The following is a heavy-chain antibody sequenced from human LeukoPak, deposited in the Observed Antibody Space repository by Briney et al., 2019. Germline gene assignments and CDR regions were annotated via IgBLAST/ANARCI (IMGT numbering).Heavy chain of an antibody. J-gene: IGHJ2*01. Sequence: SETLSLTCAVSGGXFSGYYWSWIRQPPGKGLEWSGQINHSGSNNYNPSLKSRVTISVDTSKYQFSLKLSSVTAADTAVYYCARGSPRSGWYLDWYFDLWGRGTLVTVSS. V-gene: IGHV4-34*01. D-gene: IGHD6-19*01. CDR1: GGXFSGYY. CDR2: INHSGSN. CDR3: ARGSPRSGWYLDWYFDL.